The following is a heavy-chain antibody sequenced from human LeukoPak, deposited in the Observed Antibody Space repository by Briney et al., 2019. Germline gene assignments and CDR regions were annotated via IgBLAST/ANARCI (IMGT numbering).Heavy chain of an antibody. V-gene: IGHV4-59*01. CDR2: IYYSGTT. Sequence: SETLSLTCTVSGGSISGYYWSWIRQPPGKGLEWIGYIYYSGTTKYNPSFNSRVTISVDTSKNQFSLTLSSVAAADTAVYYCARDPTMVRGASDYWGQGTLVTVSS. CDR1: GGSISGYY. CDR3: ARDPTMVRGASDY. D-gene: IGHD3-10*01. J-gene: IGHJ4*02.